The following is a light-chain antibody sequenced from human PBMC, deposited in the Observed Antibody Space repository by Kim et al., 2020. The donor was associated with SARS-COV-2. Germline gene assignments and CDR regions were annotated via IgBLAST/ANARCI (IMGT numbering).Light chain of an antibody. CDR2: RNN. J-gene: IGLJ3*02. V-gene: IGLV10-54*01. CDR3: SAWDSRLSAWV. Sequence: LTQPPSVSKGLRQTATLTCTGNSNNVGNEGAAWLQQHQGHPPKLLSYRNNDRPSGISERLSASRSGNTASLTITGLQPEDEADYYCSAWDSRLSAWVFGGGTKLTVL. CDR1: SNNVGNEG.